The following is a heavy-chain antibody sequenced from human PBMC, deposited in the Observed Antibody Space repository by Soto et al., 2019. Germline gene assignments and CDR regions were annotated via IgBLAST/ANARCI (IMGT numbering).Heavy chain of an antibody. CDR2: TYYRSKWYN. Sequence: QSQTLSLTCAISGDSVSSNSAAWNWIRQSPSRGLEWLGRTYYRSKWYNDYAVSVKSRITINPDTSKNQFSLQLNSVTPEDTAVYYCAREQQDIVVVPAAQASYYYYYYMDVWGKGTTVTVSS. V-gene: IGHV6-1*01. CDR3: AREQQDIVVVPAAQASYYYYYYMDV. CDR1: GDSVSSNSAA. J-gene: IGHJ6*03. D-gene: IGHD2-2*01.